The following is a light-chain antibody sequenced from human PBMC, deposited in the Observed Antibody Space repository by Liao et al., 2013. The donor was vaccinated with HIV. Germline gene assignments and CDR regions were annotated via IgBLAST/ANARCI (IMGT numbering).Light chain of an antibody. J-gene: IGLJ1*01. CDR3: QVWDSSSDHYV. Sequence: FVLTQPPSVSVAPGKTATITCEKDNIETKSVHWYQQKAGQAPVMVISYDTDRPSGIPGRFSGSNSGNTATLTISRVEVGDEADYYCQVWDSSSDHYVFGTGTKVTVL. CDR2: YDT. V-gene: IGLV3-21*04. CDR1: NIETKS.